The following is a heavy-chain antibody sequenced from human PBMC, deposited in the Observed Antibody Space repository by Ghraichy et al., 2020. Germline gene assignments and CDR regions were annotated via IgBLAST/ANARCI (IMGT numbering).Heavy chain of an antibody. D-gene: IGHD3-3*01. CDR3: ARDSRDHDFWNGYCLDL. CDR2: ISPSSGTT. CDR1: GYTFTTYY. J-gene: IGHJ5*02. Sequence: ASVKVSCKASGYTFTTYYIHWVRQAPGQGLVWMGIISPSSGTTKYPEKFQGRITMTRDTSASTVYLEVNSLRSEDTAVYYCARDSRDHDFWNGYCLDLWGQGTLVTVSS. V-gene: IGHV1-46*03.